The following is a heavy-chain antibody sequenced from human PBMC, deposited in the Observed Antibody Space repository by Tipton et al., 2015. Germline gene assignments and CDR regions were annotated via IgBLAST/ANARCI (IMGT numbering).Heavy chain of an antibody. J-gene: IGHJ4*02. CDR2: ISGSGGST. V-gene: IGHV3-23*01. D-gene: IGHD1-26*01. CDR1: GFTFANYA. Sequence: GSLRLSCAATGFTFANYAMTWVRQAPGKGLEWVSSISGSGGSTFYADFVRGRFTISRDNSKNTLYLQMNSLRADDTAVFYCAKDSKYVVGPSYYWGQGALVTVSS. CDR3: AKDSKYVVGPSYY.